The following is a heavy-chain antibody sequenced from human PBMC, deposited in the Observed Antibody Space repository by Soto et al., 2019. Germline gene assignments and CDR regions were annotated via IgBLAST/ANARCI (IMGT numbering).Heavy chain of an antibody. CDR2: ISVSGGNT. V-gene: IGHV3-23*01. CDR3: ATVTFGGVIVD. J-gene: IGHJ3*01. D-gene: IGHD3-16*02. Sequence: EVQLLESGGGLVQPGGSLRLSCAASGFTFSSYAMSWVRQAPGKGLEWVSTISVSGGNTYYADSVKGRFTISRDNSKNTLYLPMNRLRAEDTAIYFCATVTFGGVIVDWGQGTMVTVSS. CDR1: GFTFSSYA.